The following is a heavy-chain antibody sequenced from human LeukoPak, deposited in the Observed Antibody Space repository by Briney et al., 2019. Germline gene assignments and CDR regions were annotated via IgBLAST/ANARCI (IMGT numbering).Heavy chain of an antibody. CDR1: GFTFSSHA. Sequence: PGGSLRLSCTTSGFTFSSHAMSWVRQAPGKGLEWVSVISGSGGSTYYADSVKGRFTISRDNSKNTLYLQMNSLRAEDTAVYYCAAARLPGWFDPWGQGTLVTVSS. CDR2: ISGSGGST. CDR3: AAARLPGWFDP. J-gene: IGHJ5*02. V-gene: IGHV3-23*01. D-gene: IGHD6-6*01.